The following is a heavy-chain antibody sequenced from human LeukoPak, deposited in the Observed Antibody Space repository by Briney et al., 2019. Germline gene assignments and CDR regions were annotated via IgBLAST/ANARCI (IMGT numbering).Heavy chain of an antibody. J-gene: IGHJ5*02. Sequence: SSETLSLTCTVSGGSISSSSYYWGWIRQPPGKGLEWIGSIYYSGSTCYNPSLKSRVTISVDTSKNQFSLKLSSVTAADTAVYYCARDTTGTPLDPWGQGTLVTVSS. CDR1: GGSISSSSYY. V-gene: IGHV4-39*07. CDR2: IYYSGST. D-gene: IGHD1-1*01. CDR3: ARDTTGTPLDP.